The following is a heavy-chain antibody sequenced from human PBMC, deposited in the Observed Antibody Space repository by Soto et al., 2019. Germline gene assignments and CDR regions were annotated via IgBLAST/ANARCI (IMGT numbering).Heavy chain of an antibody. CDR2: IYYSGST. CDR1: GGSISSYY. CDR3: ARERGYSYGSDYGMDV. V-gene: IGHV4-59*01. J-gene: IGHJ6*02. Sequence: QVQLQESGPGLVKPSETLSLTCTVPGGSISSYYWSWIRQPPGKGLEWIGYIYYSGSTNYNPSLKSRVTISVDTSTNPFSLKLSSVTAADTAVYYWARERGYSYGSDYGMDVWGQGTTVTVSS. D-gene: IGHD5-18*01.